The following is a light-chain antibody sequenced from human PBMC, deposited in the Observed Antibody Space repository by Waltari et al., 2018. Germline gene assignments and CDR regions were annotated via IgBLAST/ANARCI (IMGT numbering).Light chain of an antibody. J-gene: IGKJ3*01. CDR3: QRYNSYPIT. V-gene: IGKV1-5*03. CDR1: QSIGRV. Sequence: DIQMTQSPSTLSASVGDRVTITCRASQSIGRVLAWYQQKPGKAPKLLIYEATSLESGVPSRFSASGSGTEFTLTISSLQPDDFATYYCQRYNSYPITFGPGTKVDI. CDR2: EAT.